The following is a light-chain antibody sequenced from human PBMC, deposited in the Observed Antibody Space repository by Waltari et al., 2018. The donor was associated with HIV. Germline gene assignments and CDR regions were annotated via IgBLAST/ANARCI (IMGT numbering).Light chain of an antibody. CDR1: SSDVGASNL. V-gene: IGLV2-23*01. Sequence: QSALTQSASVSGSPGQSITISCPGSSSDVGASNLVSWYQQHPCKAPKLMIFECTKRSSGVSDRVSGTRSGITASLTISGLQAEDEGNYYCCSDTGAGVLFGGGTKLTVL. CDR3: CSDTGAGVL. J-gene: IGLJ2*01. CDR2: ECT.